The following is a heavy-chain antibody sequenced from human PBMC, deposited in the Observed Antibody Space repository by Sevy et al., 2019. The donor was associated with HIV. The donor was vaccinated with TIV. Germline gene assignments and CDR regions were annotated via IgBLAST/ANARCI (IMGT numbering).Heavy chain of an antibody. D-gene: IGHD7-27*01. CDR3: AGPGPNFRGDFFSVY. CDR2: IYSGGST. V-gene: IGHV3-66*01. Sequence: GGSLRLSCAVSGFTVSDDYVNWVRQAPGKGLEWVSVIYSGGSTYYADSVKVRFTISRDISKNTVFLQMNSLRADDTAINYRAGPGPNFRGDFFSVYWGQGTLVTVSS. J-gene: IGHJ1*01. CDR1: GFTVSDDY.